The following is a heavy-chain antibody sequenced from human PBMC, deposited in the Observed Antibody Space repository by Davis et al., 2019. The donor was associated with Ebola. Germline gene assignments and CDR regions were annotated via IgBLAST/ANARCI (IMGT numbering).Heavy chain of an antibody. V-gene: IGHV3-9*01. CDR2: ISWNSDSI. J-gene: IGHJ4*02. D-gene: IGHD6-6*01. Sequence: GGSLRLSCAAPGFTFDDYAMHWVRQAPGQGLEWVSSISWNSDSIGSADSLRGRFTISRDNAKNSLYLQMNSLRAEDTALYYCAKGRGAYSSSGVDYWGQGILVTVSS. CDR1: GFTFDDYA. CDR3: AKGRGAYSSSGVDY.